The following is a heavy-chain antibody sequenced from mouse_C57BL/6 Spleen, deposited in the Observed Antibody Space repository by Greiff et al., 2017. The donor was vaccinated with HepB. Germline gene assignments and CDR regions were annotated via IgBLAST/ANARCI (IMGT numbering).Heavy chain of an antibody. Sequence: QVQLQQPGAELVKPGASVKMSCKASGYTFTSYWITWVKQRPGQGLEWIGDIYPGSGSTNYNEKFKSKATLTVDTSSSTAYMQLSSLTSEDSAVYYCARGTMVTPYFDYWGQGTTLTVSS. V-gene: IGHV1-55*01. CDR2: IYPGSGST. CDR1: GYTFTSYW. J-gene: IGHJ2*01. CDR3: ARGTMVTPYFDY. D-gene: IGHD2-2*01.